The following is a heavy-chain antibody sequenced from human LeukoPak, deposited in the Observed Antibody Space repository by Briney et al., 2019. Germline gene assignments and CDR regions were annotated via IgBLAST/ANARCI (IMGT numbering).Heavy chain of an antibody. J-gene: IGHJ3*02. Sequence: SLRVSCSASGFTPSSYAILCVRQPPCNGLPSPPAISYDGSNKYYADSVKGRFTISRDNSKNPLYLQMNSLRAEDTAVYYCARDPTYYYDSSGPNGAFDIWGQGTMVTVSS. V-gene: IGHV3-30*04. CDR2: ISYDGSNK. CDR3: ARDPTYYYDSSGPNGAFDI. D-gene: IGHD3-22*01. CDR1: GFTPSSYA.